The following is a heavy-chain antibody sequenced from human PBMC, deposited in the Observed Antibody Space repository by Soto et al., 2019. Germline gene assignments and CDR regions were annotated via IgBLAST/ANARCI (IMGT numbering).Heavy chain of an antibody. D-gene: IGHD3-3*01. CDR1: GLTFSSYE. CDR3: ARDPITICGVTDYFGMEV. J-gene: IGHJ6*02. V-gene: IGHV3-48*03. Sequence: LRLSCAASGLTFSSYEMNWVREAPGKGLERVSYISSSGSTIYYADSVKGRFTISRDNAKNSLYLQMNSLRAEDTAVYYCARDPITICGVTDYFGMEVWSPGTTVNVAS. CDR2: ISSSGSTI.